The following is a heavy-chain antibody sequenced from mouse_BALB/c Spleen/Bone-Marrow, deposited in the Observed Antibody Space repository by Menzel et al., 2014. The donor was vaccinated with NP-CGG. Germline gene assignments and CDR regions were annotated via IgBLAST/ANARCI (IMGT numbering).Heavy chain of an antibody. CDR3: TRILRLLDY. V-gene: IGHV6-6*02. J-gene: IGHJ2*02. D-gene: IGHD1-2*01. CDR2: IRLKSNNYAT. CDR1: GFTFSNYW. Sequence: EVKLVEPGGGLVQPGGSMKLSCVASGFTFSNYWMNWVRQSPEKGLEWVAEIRLKSNNYATQYAESVKGRFTISRDDSKSSVYLQMNNLRPEDTGIYYCTRILRLLDYWGQGTSLTVSS.